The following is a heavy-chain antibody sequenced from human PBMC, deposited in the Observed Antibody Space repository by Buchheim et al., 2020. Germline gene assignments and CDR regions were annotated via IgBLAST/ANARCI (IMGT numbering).Heavy chain of an antibody. D-gene: IGHD1-26*01. CDR1: GFSPSTSGVG. Sequence: QITLQESGPTLVKPTQTLTLNCTSSGFSPSTSGVGVGWIRQPPGKALEWLELIYWNDDKRYSPSLKSRPTITKDTSKNHVVFTMTNMDPVDTATYYFAHSWELRGPFSWFDPWGQGTL. V-gene: IGHV2-5*01. CDR3: AHSWELRGPFSWFDP. J-gene: IGHJ5*02. CDR2: IYWNDDK.